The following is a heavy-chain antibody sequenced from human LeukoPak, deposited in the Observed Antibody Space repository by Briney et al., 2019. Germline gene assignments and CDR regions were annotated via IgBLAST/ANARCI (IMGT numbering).Heavy chain of an antibody. CDR2: TYYRSKWYN. D-gene: IGHD6-19*01. V-gene: IGHV6-1*01. CDR3: ARDWVRSGWSFDY. J-gene: IGHJ4*02. CDR1: GDSVSSNSAA. Sequence: SQTLSLTCAISGDSVSSNSAAWNWIRQSPSSGLEWLGRTYYRSKWYNDYAVSVKSRITINPDTSKNQFSLQLNSVTPEDTAVYYCARDWVRSGWSFDYWGQGTLVTVSS.